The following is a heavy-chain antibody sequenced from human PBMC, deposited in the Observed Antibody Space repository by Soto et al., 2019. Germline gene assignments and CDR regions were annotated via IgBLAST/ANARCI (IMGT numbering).Heavy chain of an antibody. D-gene: IGHD6-13*01. Sequence: QVQLQESGPGLVKPSETLSLTCTVSGGSISSYYWSWIRQPPGKGLEWIGYIYYSGGTNYNPSLTSRVTLSVDTSKTQFSLKLSSVPAADTAVYYCARESRSWYGSIWDYWGQGTLVSVSS. CDR1: GGSISSYY. V-gene: IGHV4-59*12. CDR2: IYYSGGT. CDR3: ARESRSWYGSIWDY. J-gene: IGHJ4*02.